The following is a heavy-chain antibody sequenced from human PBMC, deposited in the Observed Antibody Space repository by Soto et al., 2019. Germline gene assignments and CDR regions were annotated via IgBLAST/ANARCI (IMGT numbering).Heavy chain of an antibody. CDR1: GGTFRNYP. Sequence: QVQLVQSGTEVKKPGSSVKVSCKASGGTFRNYPINWVRQAPGQGLEWMGSIFPLTDIPDYPQNFQARLTISADKSTSPAYMELSSLTSDDTAMYFCARGPLVVLNYFESWGQGTLVTVSS. CDR2: IFPLTDIP. CDR3: ARGPLVVLNYFES. V-gene: IGHV1-69*02. J-gene: IGHJ4*02.